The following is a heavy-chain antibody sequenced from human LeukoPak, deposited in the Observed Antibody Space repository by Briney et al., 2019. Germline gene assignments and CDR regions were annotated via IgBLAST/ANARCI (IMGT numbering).Heavy chain of an antibody. D-gene: IGHD1-26*01. CDR3: AREAPIVGATTRAFDI. V-gene: IGHV4-59*06. CDR1: GGSISSYY. CDR2: IYYSGST. Sequence: SETLSLTCTVSGGSISSYYWSWIRQHPGKGLEWIGYIYYSGSTYYNPSLKSRVTISVDTSKNQFSLKLSSVTAADTAVYYCAREAPIVGATTRAFDIWGQGTMVTVSS. J-gene: IGHJ3*02.